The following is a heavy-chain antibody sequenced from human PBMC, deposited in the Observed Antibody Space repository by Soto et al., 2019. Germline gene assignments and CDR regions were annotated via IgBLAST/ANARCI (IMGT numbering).Heavy chain of an antibody. CDR3: ARDGGAY. Sequence: QVQLVESGGGVVQPGRSLRLSCAASGFTFSSYAMHWVRRAPGKGLEWMAVMSYDGSKKYYADSVKGRFTISRHNSKNTLDLPMNRLRPEHKALYYCARDGGAYGGQGTLVIVSS. CDR1: GFTFSSYA. D-gene: IGHD3-10*01. J-gene: IGHJ4*02. CDR2: MSYDGSKK. V-gene: IGHV3-30-3*01.